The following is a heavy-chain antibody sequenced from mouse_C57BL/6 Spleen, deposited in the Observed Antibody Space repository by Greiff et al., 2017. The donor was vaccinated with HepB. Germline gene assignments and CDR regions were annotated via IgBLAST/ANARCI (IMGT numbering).Heavy chain of an antibody. CDR1: GYTFTSYW. CDR2: INPSNGGT. V-gene: IGHV1-53*01. D-gene: IGHD1-1*01. J-gene: IGHJ1*03. Sequence: QVQLQQSGTELVKPGASVKLSCKASGYTFTSYWMHWVKQRPGQGLEWIGNINPSNGGTNYNEKFKSKATLTVDKSSSTAYMQLSSLTSEDSAVYECARRGYGSSLWYFDVWGTGTTVTVSS. CDR3: ARRGYGSSLWYFDV.